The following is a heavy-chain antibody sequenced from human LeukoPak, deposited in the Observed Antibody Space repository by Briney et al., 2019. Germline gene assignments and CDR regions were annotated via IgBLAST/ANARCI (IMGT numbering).Heavy chain of an antibody. CDR3: ARGVPATYYDILTGYYQFDP. Sequence: GASVKVSCKASGYTFTGYYMHWVRQAPGQGLEWMGWINPNSGGTNYAQKFQGRVTMTRDTSISTAYMELSRLRSDDTAVYYCARGVPATYYDILTGYYQFDPWGQGTLVTVSS. CDR2: INPNSGGT. V-gene: IGHV1-2*02. J-gene: IGHJ5*02. D-gene: IGHD3-9*01. CDR1: GYTFTGYY.